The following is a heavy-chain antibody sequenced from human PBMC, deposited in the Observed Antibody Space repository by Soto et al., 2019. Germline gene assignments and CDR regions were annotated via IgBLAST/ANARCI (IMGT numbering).Heavy chain of an antibody. CDR1: GYSFTSYW. V-gene: IGHV5-51*01. D-gene: IGHD6-19*01. CDR2: IYPGDSDT. J-gene: IGHJ5*02. CDR3: ARHSKFSSGSAWFAP. Sequence: GESLKISCKGSGYSFTSYWIGWVRQMPGKGMEWMGIIYPGDSDTRYSPSFQGQVTISADKSISTAYLQWSSLKASDSAMYYCARHSKFSSGSAWFAPWGQGTLVIVSS.